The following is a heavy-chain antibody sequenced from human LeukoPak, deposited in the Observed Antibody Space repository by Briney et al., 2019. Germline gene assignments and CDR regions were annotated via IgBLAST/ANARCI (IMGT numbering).Heavy chain of an antibody. V-gene: IGHV1-2*06. D-gene: IGHD1-26*01. J-gene: IGHJ4*02. CDR2: INPNSGGT. CDR3: ARVTRLLGATIDY. CDR1: GHTFTGYY. Sequence: ASVKVSCKASGHTFTGYYMHWVRQAPGQGLEWMGRINPNSGGTNYAQKFQGRVTMTRDTSISTAYMELSRLRSDDTAVYYCARVTRLLGATIDYWGQGTLVTVSS.